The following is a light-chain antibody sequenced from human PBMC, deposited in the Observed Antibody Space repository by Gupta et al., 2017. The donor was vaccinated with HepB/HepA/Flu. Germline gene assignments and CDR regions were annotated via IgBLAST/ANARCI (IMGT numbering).Light chain of an antibody. CDR3: QQSHNIPYT. J-gene: IGKJ2*01. CDR2: GAS. Sequence: DIQMTQSPSSLSASVGDRVTIPCRASQSISDYLNWYQQKPGRAPRLLIYGASNLKNGVPSRFSGSGSGTVFTLTITIRQPEDFASSYCQQSHNIPYTFGQGTKVEI. V-gene: IGKV1-39*01. CDR1: QSISDY.